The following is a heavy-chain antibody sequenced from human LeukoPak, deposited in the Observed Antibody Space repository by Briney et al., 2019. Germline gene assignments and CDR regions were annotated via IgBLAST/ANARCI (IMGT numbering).Heavy chain of an antibody. Sequence: SETLSLTCTVSGGSVSSGSYYWSWIRQPPGNGLEWIGYIYYSGSTNYNPSLKSRVTISVDTSKNQFSLKLSSVTAADTAVYYCARDLRGYSSGWYNNYYYGMDVWGQGTTVTVSS. V-gene: IGHV4-61*01. CDR3: ARDLRGYSSGWYNNYYYGMDV. CDR1: GGSVSSGSYY. D-gene: IGHD6-19*01. CDR2: IYYSGST. J-gene: IGHJ6*02.